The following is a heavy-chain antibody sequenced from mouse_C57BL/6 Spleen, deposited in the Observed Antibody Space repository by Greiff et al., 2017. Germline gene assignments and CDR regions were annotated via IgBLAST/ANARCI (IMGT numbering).Heavy chain of an antibody. J-gene: IGHJ3*01. Sequence: VQLKESGPGLVKPSQSLSLTCSVTGYSITSGYYWNWIRQFPGNKLEWMGYISYDGSNNYNPSLKNRISITRDTSKNQFFLKLNSVTTEDTATYYCARGDYGNYEAWFAYWGQGTLVTVSA. D-gene: IGHD2-1*01. CDR2: ISYDGSN. V-gene: IGHV3-6*01. CDR1: GYSITSGYY. CDR3: ARGDYGNYEAWFAY.